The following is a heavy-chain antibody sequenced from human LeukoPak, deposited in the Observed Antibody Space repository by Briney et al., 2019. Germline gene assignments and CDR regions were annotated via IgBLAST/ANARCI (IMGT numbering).Heavy chain of an antibody. V-gene: IGHV3-33*01. CDR3: AREEVPAASLDY. CDR2: IWYDGSNK. CDR1: GFTFISYG. D-gene: IGHD2-2*01. Sequence: GRSLRHSCAASGFTFISYGMHWVRQAPGKGLERVAVIWYDGSNKYYADSVKGRFTISRDNSKNPLYLQTNSLRAEDTAVYYCAREEVPAASLDYWGQGTLVTVSS. J-gene: IGHJ4*02.